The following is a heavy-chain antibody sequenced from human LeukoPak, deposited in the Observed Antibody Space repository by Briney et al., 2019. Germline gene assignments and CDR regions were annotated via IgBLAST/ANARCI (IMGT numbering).Heavy chain of an antibody. Sequence: PSETLSLTCTVSGGSISSSGFYWGWIRQPPGKGLEWIGSIYYSGSTYYNPSLKSRVTISVDASKNQFSLKLSSVAAADTAVYYCARGGDLAAAGNWGQGTLVTVSS. CDR3: ARGGDLAAAGN. J-gene: IGHJ4*02. D-gene: IGHD6-13*01. CDR2: IYYSGST. V-gene: IGHV4-39*07. CDR1: GGSISSSGFY.